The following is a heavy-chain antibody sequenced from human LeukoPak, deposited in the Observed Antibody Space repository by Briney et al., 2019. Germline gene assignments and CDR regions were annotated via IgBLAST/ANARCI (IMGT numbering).Heavy chain of an antibody. J-gene: IGHJ6*02. CDR2: ISYDGSNK. CDR3: ARDPTPRYCSGGSCYTHYGMDV. Sequence: AGRSLRLSCAASGFTFSSDAMHWVRQAPGKGLEWVAVISYDGSNKYYADSVKGRFTISRDNSKNTLYLQMNSLRAEDTAVYYCARDPTPRYCSGGSCYTHYGMDVWGQGTTVTVSS. CDR1: GFTFSSDA. V-gene: IGHV3-30*04. D-gene: IGHD2-15*01.